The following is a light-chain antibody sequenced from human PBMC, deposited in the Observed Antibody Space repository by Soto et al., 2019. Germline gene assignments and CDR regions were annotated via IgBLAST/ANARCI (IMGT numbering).Light chain of an antibody. Sequence: VMTQSPATLSVSPGERVILCCRASQSIGSNLAWCQQKPGQPPRLLIYHTSTRAPDIPPRFSGSGSGTEFTLTISSLQSEDFGIYFCQECNNWPRCTFGQGTKLQIK. J-gene: IGKJ2*02. V-gene: IGKV3-15*01. CDR2: HTS. CDR1: QSIGSN. CDR3: QECNNWPRCT.